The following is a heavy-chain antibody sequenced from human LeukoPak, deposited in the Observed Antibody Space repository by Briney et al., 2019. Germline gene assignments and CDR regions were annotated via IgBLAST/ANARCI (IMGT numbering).Heavy chain of an antibody. CDR2: IRYDGSNK. Sequence: PGGSLRLSCAASGFTFSSYGMHWVHQAPGKGLEWVAFIRYDGSNKYYADSVKGRFTISRDNFKNTLYLQMNSLRAEDTAVYYCAKDLETSIAARKRGSVFFSFDYWGQGTLVTVSS. CDR3: AKDLETSIAARKRGSVFFSFDY. J-gene: IGHJ4*02. D-gene: IGHD6-6*01. CDR1: GFTFSSYG. V-gene: IGHV3-30*02.